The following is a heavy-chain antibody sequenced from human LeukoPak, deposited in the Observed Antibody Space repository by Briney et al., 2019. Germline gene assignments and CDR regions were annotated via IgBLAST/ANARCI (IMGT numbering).Heavy chain of an antibody. V-gene: IGHV3-23*01. Sequence: GGSLRLSCAASGFTFSSYAMSWVRQAPGKGLEWVSVITGSGGSTYYADSVKGRFTLSRDNSKITLYLQMNSLRAEDTAVYYCATDPLLDYWGQGTLVTVSS. CDR3: ATDPLLDY. D-gene: IGHD2-15*01. J-gene: IGHJ4*02. CDR2: ITGSGGST. CDR1: GFTFSSYA.